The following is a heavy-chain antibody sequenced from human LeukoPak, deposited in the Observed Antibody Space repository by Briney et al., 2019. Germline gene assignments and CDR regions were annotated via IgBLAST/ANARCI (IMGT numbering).Heavy chain of an antibody. D-gene: IGHD3-10*01. CDR1: GGTFSSYV. CDR3: ARDRAGVSSWFDP. J-gene: IGHJ5*02. Sequence: ASVKVSCKASGGTFSSYVISRVRQAPGQGLEWMGGIIPIFGTANYAQKFQGRVTITTDESTSTAYMELSSLRSEDTAVYYCARDRAGVSSWFDPWGQGTLVTVSS. CDR2: IIPIFGTA. V-gene: IGHV1-69*05.